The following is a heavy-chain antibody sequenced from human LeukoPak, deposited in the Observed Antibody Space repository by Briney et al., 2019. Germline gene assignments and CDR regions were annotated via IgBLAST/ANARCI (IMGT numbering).Heavy chain of an antibody. J-gene: IGHJ4*02. V-gene: IGHV1-2*02. CDR1: GYTFTGYY. CDR2: VNPDNGGT. CDR3: ARDPSNSGYDYLYYFDY. Sequence: ASVKVSCKASGYTFTGYYMHWVRQAPGQGLEWMGWVNPDNGGTNYAQKFQGRVTMTRDMSISTAYMELSRLRSDDTAVYYCARDPSNSGYDYLYYFDYWGQGTLVTVSS. D-gene: IGHD5-12*01.